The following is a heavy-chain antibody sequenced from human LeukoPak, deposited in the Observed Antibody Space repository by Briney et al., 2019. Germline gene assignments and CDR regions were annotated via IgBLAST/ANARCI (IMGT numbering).Heavy chain of an antibody. J-gene: IGHJ4*02. CDR2: IYYSGST. D-gene: IGHD3-9*01. CDR1: GGSISSYY. CDR3: AREALRYSGYDY. V-gene: IGHV4-59*01. Sequence: SETLSLTCTVSGGSISSYYWGWIRQPPGKGLEWIGYIYYSGSTNYNPSLKSRVTISVDTSKNQFSLKLSSVTAADTAVYYCAREALRYSGYDYWGQGTLVTVSS.